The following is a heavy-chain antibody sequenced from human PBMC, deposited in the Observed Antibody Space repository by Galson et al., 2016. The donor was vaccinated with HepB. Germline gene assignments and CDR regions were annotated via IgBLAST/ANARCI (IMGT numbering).Heavy chain of an antibody. CDR1: GFTFSSYS. Sequence: SLRLSCAASGFTFSSYSMNWVRQAPGKGLEWVSYISRSSSTISYADSVKGRFTISRDNAKNSLYLQMNSLRDEDTAVYYCAVVVVTATGVEYFRHWGQGTLVTVSS. V-gene: IGHV3-48*02. CDR3: AVVVVTATGVEYFRH. J-gene: IGHJ1*01. CDR2: ISRSSSTI. D-gene: IGHD2-21*02.